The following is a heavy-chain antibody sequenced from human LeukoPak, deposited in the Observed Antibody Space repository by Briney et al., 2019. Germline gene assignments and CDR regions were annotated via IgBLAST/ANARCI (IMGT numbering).Heavy chain of an antibody. Sequence: SETLSLTCAVSGGSISSGGYSWSWIRQPPGKGLEWIGYIYHGGSTYYNPSLKSRVTISVDRSKNQFSLKLSSVTAADTAVYYCAREVSGGEYFDYWGQGTLVTVSS. D-gene: IGHD6-25*01. J-gene: IGHJ4*02. CDR3: AREVSGGEYFDY. CDR1: GGSISSGGYS. V-gene: IGHV4-30-2*01. CDR2: IYHGGST.